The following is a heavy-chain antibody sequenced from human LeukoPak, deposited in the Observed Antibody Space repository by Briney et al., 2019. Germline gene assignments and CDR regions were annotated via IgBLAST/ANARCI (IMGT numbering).Heavy chain of an antibody. V-gene: IGHV4-39*07. CDR1: GGSISSSSYY. CDR3: ARLGRGGSSLNRYFDY. Sequence: SETLSLTCTVSGGSISSSSYYWGWIRQPPGKGLEWIGSIYYSGSTYYNPSLKSRVTISVDTSKNQFSLKLSSVTAADTAVYYCARLGRGGSSLNRYFDYWGQGTLVTVSS. CDR2: IYYSGST. J-gene: IGHJ4*02. D-gene: IGHD6-13*01.